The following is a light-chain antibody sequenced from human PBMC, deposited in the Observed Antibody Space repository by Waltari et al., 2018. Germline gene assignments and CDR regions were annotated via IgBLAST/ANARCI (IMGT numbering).Light chain of an antibody. V-gene: IGLV6-57*01. J-gene: IGLJ2*01. CDR3: QSYDNNNPVV. Sequence: NLMLTQPHSVSESPGKTVTISCTPSSGSIATHYVQCYQQRPGGSPTPGIYEGNRSPYGVPDRFSGSIDTSSDSASLTLSGLRPEDEADYYCQSYDNNNPVVFGGGTKLIVL. CDR2: EGN. CDR1: SGSIATHY.